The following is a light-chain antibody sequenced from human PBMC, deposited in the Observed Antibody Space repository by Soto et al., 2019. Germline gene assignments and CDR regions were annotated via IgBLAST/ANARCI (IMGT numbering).Light chain of an antibody. CDR1: SSDVGGYNY. J-gene: IGLJ1*01. Sequence: QSVLTQPASVSGFPGQSITISCTGTSSDVGGYNYVSWYQQHPGKAPQLMIYEVSNRPSGVSNRFSGSKSGNTASLTISGLQAEDEADYYCSSYTSSSTYVFGTGTKVTVL. V-gene: IGLV2-14*01. CDR2: EVS. CDR3: SSYTSSSTYV.